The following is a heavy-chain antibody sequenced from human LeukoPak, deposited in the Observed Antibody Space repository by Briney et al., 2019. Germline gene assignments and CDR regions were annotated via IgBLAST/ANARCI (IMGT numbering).Heavy chain of an antibody. J-gene: IGHJ4*02. Sequence: KPSETLSLTCAVYGGSFSGYYWSWIRQPPGKGLEWIGEINHSGSTNYNPSLKSRVTISVDTSKNQFSLKLSSVTAADTAVYYCARMHTRGSSWYFDYWGQGTLVTVSS. D-gene: IGHD6-13*01. V-gene: IGHV4-34*01. CDR3: ARMHTRGSSWYFDY. CDR1: GGSFSGYY. CDR2: INHSGST.